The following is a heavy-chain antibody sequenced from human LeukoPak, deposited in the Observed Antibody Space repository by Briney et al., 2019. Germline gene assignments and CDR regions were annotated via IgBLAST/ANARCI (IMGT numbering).Heavy chain of an antibody. CDR2: IYSGGST. D-gene: IGHD3-10*01. CDR1: GFTVRNNY. J-gene: IGHJ4*02. V-gene: IGHV3-66*01. Sequence: GGSLRHSCAASGFTVRNNYMSWVRQAPGKGLEWVSVIYSGGSTYYADSVKSRFTISRDNSKNTLYLQMNSLRAEDTAVYFCATGERMVRGDGVDYWGQGTLVTVSS. CDR3: ATGERMVRGDGVDY.